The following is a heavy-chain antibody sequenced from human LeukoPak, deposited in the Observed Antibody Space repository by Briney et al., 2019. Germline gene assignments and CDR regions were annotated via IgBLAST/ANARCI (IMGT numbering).Heavy chain of an antibody. CDR1: GYNFSTYW. J-gene: IGHJ4*02. V-gene: IGHV5-51*01. Sequence: PGESLKISCKGSGYNFSTYWIGWVRQMPGKGLEWMGIIYPSDSDTRYSPSFQGQVTISADKSISTAYLQWSSLKASDTAMYYCARRLYDSGWYLDYWGQGTLVTVSS. CDR2: IYPSDSDT. D-gene: IGHD6-19*01. CDR3: ARRLYDSGWYLDY.